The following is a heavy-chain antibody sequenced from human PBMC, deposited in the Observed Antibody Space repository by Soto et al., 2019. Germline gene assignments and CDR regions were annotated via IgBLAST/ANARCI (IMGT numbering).Heavy chain of an antibody. J-gene: IGHJ6*03. CDR1: GFTFSSYW. D-gene: IGHD2-2*01. Sequence: GGSLRLSCAASGFTFSSYWMHWVRQAPGKGLVWVSRINSDGSSTSYADSVKGRFTISRDNAKNTLYLQMNSLRAEDTAVYYCARDHTSNCSSTSCYFRDYYYYMDVWGKGTTVTVSS. V-gene: IGHV3-74*01. CDR2: INSDGSST. CDR3: ARDHTSNCSSTSCYFRDYYYYMDV.